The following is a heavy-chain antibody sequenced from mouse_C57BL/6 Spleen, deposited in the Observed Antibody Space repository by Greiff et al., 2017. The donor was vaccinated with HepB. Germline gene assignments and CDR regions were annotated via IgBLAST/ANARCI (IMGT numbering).Heavy chain of an antibody. J-gene: IGHJ2*01. CDR1: GYTFTSYW. CDR2: IDPSDSYT. D-gene: IGHD1-1*01. CDR3: ARSAYYYGSSGYFDY. Sequence: QVQLQQSGAELVRPGTSVKLSCKASGYTFTSYWMHWVKQRPGQGLEWIGVIDPSDSYTNYNQKFKGKATLTVDTSSSTAYMQLSSLTSEDSAVYYCARSAYYYGSSGYFDYWGQGTTLTVSS. V-gene: IGHV1-59*01.